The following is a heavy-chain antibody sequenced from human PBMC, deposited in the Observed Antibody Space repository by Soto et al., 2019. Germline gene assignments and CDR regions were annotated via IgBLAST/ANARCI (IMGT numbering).Heavy chain of an antibody. CDR3: ARTSRFDC. J-gene: IGHJ4*02. CDR2: INHSGST. V-gene: IGHV4-34*01. Sequence: PSETLSLTCAVYCGSFSGYYWSWIRQPPGKGLEWIGEINHSGSTNYNPSPKSRVTMSVDTSKNQFSLKLSSVTAADTAVYYCARTSRFDCWGQGTLVTVSS. D-gene: IGHD6-6*01. CDR1: CGSFSGYY.